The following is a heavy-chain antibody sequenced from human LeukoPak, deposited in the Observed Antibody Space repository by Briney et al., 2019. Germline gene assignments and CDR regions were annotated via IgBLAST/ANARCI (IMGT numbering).Heavy chain of an antibody. CDR3: ARQIDGYNSGFDY. CDR2: IFPGDSDT. J-gene: IGHJ4*02. Sequence: GESLKISCKGSGYSFTSYWNGWVRQMPGKGLEWMGIIFPGDSDTRYSPSFQGQVTISSDKSISTAYLQWSSLKASDTAMYYCARQIDGYNSGFDYWGQGTLVTVSS. V-gene: IGHV5-51*01. D-gene: IGHD5-24*01. CDR1: GYSFTSYW.